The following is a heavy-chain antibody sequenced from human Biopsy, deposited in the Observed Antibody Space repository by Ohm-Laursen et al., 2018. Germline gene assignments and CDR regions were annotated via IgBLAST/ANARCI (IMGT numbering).Heavy chain of an antibody. V-gene: IGHV1-8*01. Sequence: GSSVTVSCKASGYTFTSYDITWVRQASGQGPEWIGWLNPVSGNSNFGQKFRGRLTVTSDTSISTAYRELSGLTSDDTATYYCGRAVRNQLLTDPWGQGTLVTVTS. D-gene: IGHD1-7*01. CDR1: GYTFTSYD. CDR3: GRAVRNQLLTDP. J-gene: IGHJ5*02. CDR2: LNPVSGNS.